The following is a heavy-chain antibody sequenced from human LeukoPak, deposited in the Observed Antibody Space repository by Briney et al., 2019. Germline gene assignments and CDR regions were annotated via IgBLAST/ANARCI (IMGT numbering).Heavy chain of an antibody. CDR2: IYYSGNT. CDR1: GGSISSSSYY. CDR3: ARGTHDCSGGSCYWYFDY. Sequence: SETLSLTCTVSGGSISSSSYYWGWIRQPPGKGLEWIVSIYYSGNTYYNPSLKSRVTISVDTSKNQFSLKLSSVTAADTAVYYCARGTHDCSGGSCYWYFDYWGQGTLVTVSS. J-gene: IGHJ4*02. V-gene: IGHV4-39*01. D-gene: IGHD2-15*01.